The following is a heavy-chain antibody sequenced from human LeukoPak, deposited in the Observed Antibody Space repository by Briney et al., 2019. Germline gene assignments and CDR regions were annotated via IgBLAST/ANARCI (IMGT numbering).Heavy chain of an antibody. D-gene: IGHD4-11*01. Sequence: GGSLRLPCAASGFTFNNYAMSWVRQAPGKGLEWVATISDSGGSTFYADSVKGRFTISRDNSKNTLFLQVNSLRAEDTAVYHCAKIGGYSNNFDSWGQGTLVTVSS. CDR2: ISDSGGST. CDR1: GFTFNNYA. J-gene: IGHJ4*02. V-gene: IGHV3-23*01. CDR3: AKIGGYSNNFDS.